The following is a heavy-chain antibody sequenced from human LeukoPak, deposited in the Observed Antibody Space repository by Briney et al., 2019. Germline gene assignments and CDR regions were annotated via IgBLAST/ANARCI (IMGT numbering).Heavy chain of an antibody. D-gene: IGHD3-10*01. CDR2: ISAYNGNT. CDR3: ARGALWFGELLRLGYDY. J-gene: IGHJ4*02. V-gene: IGHV1-18*01. Sequence: ASVKVSCKASGYTFTSYGISWVRQAPGQGLEWMGWISAYNGNTNYAQKLQGRVTMTTDTSTSTAYMELRSLRSDDTAVYYCARGALWFGELLRLGYDYWGQGTLVTVSS. CDR1: GYTFTSYG.